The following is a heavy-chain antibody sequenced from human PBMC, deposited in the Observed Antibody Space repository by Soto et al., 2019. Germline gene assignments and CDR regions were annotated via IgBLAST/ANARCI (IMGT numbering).Heavy chain of an antibody. J-gene: IGHJ6*02. CDR1: GFTFRTYG. V-gene: IGHV3-30*18. Sequence: QVQLVESGGGVVQPGRSLRLSCAASGFTFRTYGMHWVRQAPGKGLEWLAVISNTGINKYYAESVKGRFTISRDNSRDTLFLQMNSLRGEDTDIYYCAKVIREYSTSSNFYYSSGLDVWGQGTTVTVSS. CDR2: ISNTGINK. CDR3: AKVIREYSTSSNFYYSSGLDV. D-gene: IGHD6-6*01.